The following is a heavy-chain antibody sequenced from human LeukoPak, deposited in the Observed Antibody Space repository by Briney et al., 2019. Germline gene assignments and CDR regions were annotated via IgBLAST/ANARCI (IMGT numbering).Heavy chain of an antibody. J-gene: IGHJ4*01. CDR3: ARDPYGGYGSFEY. V-gene: IGHV4-59*01. CDR1: GGSINSYY. D-gene: IGHD5-12*01. Sequence: SETLSLTCTISGGSINSYYWYWIRQPPGKGLEWTGYIYYNGGTNYNPSLKSRVAISIEPSKNRSSLNLSSVTAADTAVYYCARDPYGGYGSFEYWGNGTLVT. CDR2: IYYNGGT.